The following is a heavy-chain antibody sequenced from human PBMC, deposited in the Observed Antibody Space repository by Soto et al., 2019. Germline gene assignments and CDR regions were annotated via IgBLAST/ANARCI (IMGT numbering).Heavy chain of an antibody. J-gene: IGHJ4*02. Sequence: LSLTCAVYGGSFSGYYWSWIRQPPGKGLEWIGEINHSGSTNYNPSLKSRVTISVDTSKNQFSLKLSSVTAADTAVYYCASSTTLPAIFDYWGQGTLVTVSS. D-gene: IGHD1-26*01. CDR1: GGSFSGYY. V-gene: IGHV4-34*01. CDR2: INHSGST. CDR3: ASSTTLPAIFDY.